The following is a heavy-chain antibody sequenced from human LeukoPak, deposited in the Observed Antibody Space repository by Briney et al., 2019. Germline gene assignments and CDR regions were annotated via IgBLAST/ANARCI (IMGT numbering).Heavy chain of an antibody. V-gene: IGHV4-38-2*01. D-gene: IGHD3-22*01. J-gene: IGHJ4*02. CDR2: VYHSGST. Sequence: SETLSLACAVSDYSISSGNYCGWIRQPPGKGLEWIGSVYHSGSTHYSPSLKSRVTISVDTSKNKFSLKLGSVTAADTAVYYCARKHSSGYFDYWGQGTLVTVSS. CDR3: ARKHSSGYFDY. CDR1: DYSISSGNY.